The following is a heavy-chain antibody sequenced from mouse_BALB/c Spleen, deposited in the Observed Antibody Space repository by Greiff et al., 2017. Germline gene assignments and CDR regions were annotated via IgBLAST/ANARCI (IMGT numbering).Heavy chain of an antibody. V-gene: IGHV3-6*02. J-gene: IGHJ1*01. CDR2: ISYDGSN. Sequence: DVQLQESGPGLVKPSQSLSLTCSVTGYSITSGYYWNWIRQFPGNKLEWMGYISYDGSNNYNPSLKNRISITRDTSKNQFFLKLNSVTTEDTATYYCARDGPWYFDVWGAGTTVTVSS. CDR1: GYSITSGYY. CDR3: ARDGPWYFDV.